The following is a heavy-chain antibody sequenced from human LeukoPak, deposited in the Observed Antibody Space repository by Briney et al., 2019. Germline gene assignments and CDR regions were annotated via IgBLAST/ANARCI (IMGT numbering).Heavy chain of an antibody. CDR1: GGSISSGDYY. V-gene: IGHV4-30-4*02. D-gene: IGHD1-26*01. CDR3: ARGTSGSDKSLPPTQFDY. Sequence: PSETLSLTCTVSGGSISSGDYYWSWIRQPPGKGLEWIGYIYYSGSTYYNPSLKSRVTISVDTSKNQFSLKLSSVTAADTAVYYCARGTSGSDKSLPPTQFDYWGQGTLVTVSS. CDR2: IYYSGST. J-gene: IGHJ4*02.